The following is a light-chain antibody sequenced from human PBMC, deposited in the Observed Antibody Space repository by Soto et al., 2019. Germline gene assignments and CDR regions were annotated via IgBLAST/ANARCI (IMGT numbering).Light chain of an antibody. V-gene: IGKV1-17*03. CDR3: LQHNTSPLT. Sequence: DIQMTQSPSAVSASVGDRVTITCRASRGINNYLAWFQRKPGKAPKRLIYAASTLQTGVPSRFSGSGSGTEFTLTISSLQPEDFATYYCLQHNTSPLTFGGGTKVDIK. J-gene: IGKJ4*01. CDR2: AAS. CDR1: RGINNY.